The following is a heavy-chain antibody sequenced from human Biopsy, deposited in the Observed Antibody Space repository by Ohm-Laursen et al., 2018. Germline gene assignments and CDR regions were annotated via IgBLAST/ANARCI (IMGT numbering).Heavy chain of an antibody. J-gene: IGHJ4*02. D-gene: IGHD5-18*01. CDR1: DGSINSYY. CDR2: IYYSGST. CDR3: ARASSYGYDFDY. Sequence: GTLSLTCTVSDGSINSYYWNWIRQPPGKRLEWIGNIYYSGSTNFNPSLKSRVTILVDTSKNQFSLKLSSVTAADTAVYFCARASSYGYDFDYWGQGTLVAVSS. V-gene: IGHV4-59*01.